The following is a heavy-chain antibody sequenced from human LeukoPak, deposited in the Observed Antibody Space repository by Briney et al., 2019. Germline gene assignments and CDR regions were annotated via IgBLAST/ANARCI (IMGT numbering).Heavy chain of an antibody. CDR1: GGSFSGYY. J-gene: IGHJ4*02. V-gene: IGHV4-34*01. Sequence: PSETLSLTCAVYGGSFSGYYWSWIRQPPGKGLEWIGEINHSGSTNYNPSLRSRVTISVDTSKNQLSLKLSSVTAADTAVYYCARGRDIVVVPAVQPSPFDFWGQGTLVTVSS. D-gene: IGHD2-2*01. CDR3: ARGRDIVVVPAVQPSPFDF. CDR2: INHSGST.